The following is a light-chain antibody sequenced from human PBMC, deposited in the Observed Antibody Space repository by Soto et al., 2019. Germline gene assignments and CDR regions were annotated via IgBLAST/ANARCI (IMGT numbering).Light chain of an antibody. Sequence: ETVLTHAPATLSLYPGERATLSCRASQSVSSYLAWYQQKPGQAPRLLIYDASNRATGIPARFSGSGSGTDFTLTISSLEPVDFAVYYCQQRSNWAPITFGQGTRLE. J-gene: IGKJ5*01. V-gene: IGKV3-11*01. CDR2: DAS. CDR3: QQRSNWAPIT. CDR1: QSVSSY.